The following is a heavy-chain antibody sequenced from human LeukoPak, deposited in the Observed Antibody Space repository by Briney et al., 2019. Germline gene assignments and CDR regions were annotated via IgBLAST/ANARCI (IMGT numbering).Heavy chain of an antibody. CDR2: IWYDGSNK. Sequence: GGSLRLSCAASGFTFSSYGMHWVRQAPGKGLEWVAVIWYDGSNKYYADSVKGRFTISRDNSKNTLYLQMNSLRAEDTAVYYCAREAGYCSGGSCYSHLYGFDYWGQGTLVTVPS. CDR3: AREAGYCSGGSCYSHLYGFDY. V-gene: IGHV3-33*01. J-gene: IGHJ4*02. D-gene: IGHD2-15*01. CDR1: GFTFSSYG.